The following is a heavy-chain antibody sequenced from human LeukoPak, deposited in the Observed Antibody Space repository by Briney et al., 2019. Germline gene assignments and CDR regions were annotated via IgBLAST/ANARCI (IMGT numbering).Heavy chain of an antibody. Sequence: AGSLRLSCAASGFTFSSYEMNWVRQAPGKGLEWVSYISSSGSTIYYADSVKGRFTISRDNAKNSLYLQKNSLRAEDTAVYYCASTGAYYYYGMDVWGKGTTVTVSS. D-gene: IGHD3-10*01. CDR3: ASTGAYYYYGMDV. CDR2: ISSSGSTI. V-gene: IGHV3-48*03. CDR1: GFTFSSYE. J-gene: IGHJ6*04.